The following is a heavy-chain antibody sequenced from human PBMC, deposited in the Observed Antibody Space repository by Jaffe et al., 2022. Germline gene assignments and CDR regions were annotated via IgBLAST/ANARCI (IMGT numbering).Heavy chain of an antibody. CDR3: AKLRGYNWNFYFDY. V-gene: IGHV3-23*01. CDR2: MSGNGGTI. D-gene: IGHD1-7*01. Sequence: EVQLLESGGGLVQPGGSLRLSCAASGFTFSTYAMSWVRQAPVKGLEWVSAMSGNGGTIHYADSVKGRFTISRDNSKNTVYLQMNSLRAEDTAVYYCAKLRGYNWNFYFDYWGQGTLVTVSS. J-gene: IGHJ4*02. CDR1: GFTFSTYA.